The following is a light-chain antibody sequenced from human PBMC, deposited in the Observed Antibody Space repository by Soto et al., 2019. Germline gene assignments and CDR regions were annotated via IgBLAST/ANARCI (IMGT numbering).Light chain of an antibody. CDR1: QTISSW. Sequence: DIQMTQSPSTLSGSVGDRVTITCRASQTISSWLAWYQQKPGKPPKLLIYKASTLKSGVPSRFIGSGSSTEFSLTISSLQPDDFATYYCQHYNSYSEAFGQGTKVDI. J-gene: IGKJ1*01. V-gene: IGKV1-5*03. CDR3: QHYNSYSEA. CDR2: KAS.